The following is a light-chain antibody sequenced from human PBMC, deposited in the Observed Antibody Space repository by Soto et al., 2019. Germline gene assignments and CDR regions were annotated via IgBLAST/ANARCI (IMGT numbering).Light chain of an antibody. V-gene: IGLV2-14*01. J-gene: IGLJ2*01. Sequence: QSVLTQPASVSGSPGQSITISCTGTNSDVGGYNYVSWYQQHPGKAPKVIIYAVSNRPSGVSNRFSGSKSGNTASLTISGLQAEDEADYYCSSYTSSTTVVFGGGTKLTVL. CDR2: AVS. CDR3: SSYTSSTTVV. CDR1: NSDVGGYNY.